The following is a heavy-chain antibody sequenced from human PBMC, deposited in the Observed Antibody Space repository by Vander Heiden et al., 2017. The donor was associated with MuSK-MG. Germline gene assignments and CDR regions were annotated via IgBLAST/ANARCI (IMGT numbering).Heavy chain of an antibody. CDR3: AKVVKSSSWYKGADY. J-gene: IGHJ4*02. Sequence: EVQLLESGGGLVQPGGSLRLSCAASGFTFSSYAMSWVRQAPGKGLEWVSAISGSGDSTYYADSGKGRFTISRDNSKNTLYMQMNTLRAEETAVYYCAKVVKSSSWYKGADYWGQGTMVTVSS. V-gene: IGHV3-23*01. D-gene: IGHD6-13*01. CDR1: GFTFSSYA. CDR2: ISGSGDST.